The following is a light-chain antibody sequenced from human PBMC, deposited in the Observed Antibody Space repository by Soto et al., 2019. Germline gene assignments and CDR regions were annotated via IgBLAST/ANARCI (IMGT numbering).Light chain of an antibody. Sequence: DVVMPQSPLSLPVTLGQPASISCRSSQSIVYSDGNAYLSWFQQRPGQSPRRLIYRTSNRDSGVPDRFSGSGSGTDFTLTINRVEAEDVGVYYCMQGTVWPPTFGRGTKVEIK. CDR2: RTS. CDR3: MQGTVWPPT. J-gene: IGKJ1*01. V-gene: IGKV2-30*01. CDR1: QSIVYSDGNAY.